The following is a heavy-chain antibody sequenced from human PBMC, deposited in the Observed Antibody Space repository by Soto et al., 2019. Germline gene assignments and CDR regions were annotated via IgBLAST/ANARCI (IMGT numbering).Heavy chain of an antibody. CDR1: GFTFSSYA. CDR2: ISGSGGST. Sequence: GGSLRLSCAASGFTFSSYAMSWVRQAPGKGLEWVSAISGSGGSTYYADSVKGRFTISRVNSKNTLYLQMNSLRAEDTAVYYCAKAPYGDDASLFDYWGQGTLVTVSS. CDR3: AKAPYGDDASLFDY. V-gene: IGHV3-23*01. J-gene: IGHJ4*02. D-gene: IGHD4-17*01.